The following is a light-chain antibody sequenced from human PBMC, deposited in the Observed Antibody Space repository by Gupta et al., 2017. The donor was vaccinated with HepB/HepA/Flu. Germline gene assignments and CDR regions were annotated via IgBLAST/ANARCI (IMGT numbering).Light chain of an antibody. Sequence: EIVLTQSPGTLSLSPGERATPSCRTSQSVSSSYLAWYQQKPGQAPRLLIYGASSRATGIPDRFSGSGSGTDFTLTISRREPEDFAVYYCQQYGSSPGYTFGQGTKLEIK. J-gene: IGKJ2*01. CDR2: GAS. CDR3: QQYGSSPGYT. V-gene: IGKV3-20*01. CDR1: QSVSSSY.